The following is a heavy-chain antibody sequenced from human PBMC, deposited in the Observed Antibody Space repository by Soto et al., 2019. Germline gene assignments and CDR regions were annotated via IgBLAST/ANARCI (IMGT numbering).Heavy chain of an antibody. V-gene: IGHV4-39*01. CDR1: CGSISSSSYY. J-gene: IGHJ3*02. CDR3: ARPSGYDSLDAFDI. D-gene: IGHD5-12*01. CDR2: IYYSRST. Sequence: QLQLQESGPGLVKPSETLSLTCTVSCGSISSSSYYWGWIRQPPGKGLECIGSIYYSRSTYYNPSLMSRVTISVDTSKNQSSLKLSSVAAADTDVYYCARPSGYDSLDAFDIWGQGKIVTVS.